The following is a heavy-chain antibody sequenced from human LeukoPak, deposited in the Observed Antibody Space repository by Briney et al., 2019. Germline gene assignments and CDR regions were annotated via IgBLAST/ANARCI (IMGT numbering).Heavy chain of an antibody. D-gene: IGHD6-6*01. V-gene: IGHV4-59*06. J-gene: IGHJ4*02. CDR2: IYYSGST. CDR3: ARGGESSSSSSFDY. CDR1: GGSISSYY. Sequence: PSETLSLTCTVSGGSISSYYWSWIRQHPGKGLEWIGYIYYSGSTYYNPSLKSRVTISVDTSVNQFSLKLSSVTAADTAVYYCARGGESSSSSSFDYWGQGTLVTVSS.